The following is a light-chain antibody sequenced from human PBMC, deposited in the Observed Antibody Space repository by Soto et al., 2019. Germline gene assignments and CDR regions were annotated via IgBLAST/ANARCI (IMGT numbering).Light chain of an antibody. V-gene: IGKV3-15*01. CDR1: QSLSSSY. Sequence: IVLTQCPGSLSLSPRKKATLSFMDSQSLSSSYFAWYQNKPGQGPRLLLYGASTRATGIPARFSGSGSGTEFTLTISSLQSEDFAVSYCQQYNNWPPLTFGQGTRLEIK. CDR3: QQYNNWPPLT. J-gene: IGKJ5*01. CDR2: GAS.